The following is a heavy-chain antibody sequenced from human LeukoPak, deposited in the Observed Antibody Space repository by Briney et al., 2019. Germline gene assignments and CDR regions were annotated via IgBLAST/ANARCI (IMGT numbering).Heavy chain of an antibody. V-gene: IGHV3-23*01. Sequence: GGSLRLSCAAPGFTFSSYAMSWVRQAPGKGLEWVSAISGSGGSTYYADSVKGRFTISRDNSKNTPYLQMNSLRAEDTAVYYCAELDVIGGYWGQGTLVTVSS. CDR1: GFTFSSYA. J-gene: IGHJ4*02. CDR2: ISGSGGST. CDR3: AELDVIGGY. D-gene: IGHD3-22*01.